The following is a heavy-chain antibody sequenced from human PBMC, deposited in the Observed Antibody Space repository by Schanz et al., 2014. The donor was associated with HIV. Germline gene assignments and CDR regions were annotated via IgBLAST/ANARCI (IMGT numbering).Heavy chain of an antibody. Sequence: EVHLVASGGGLVQPGGSLRLSCAASGFTFSDYWMTWVRQAPGKGLEWVANIKQDGSKKFYVDSVKGRFTISRDNSKNTLYLQMNSLRTEDTAVYYCAREITIFGVARYGMDVWGQGTTVTVSS. V-gene: IGHV3-7*01. J-gene: IGHJ6*02. CDR2: IKQDGSKK. CDR3: AREITIFGVARYGMDV. D-gene: IGHD3-3*01. CDR1: GFTFSDYW.